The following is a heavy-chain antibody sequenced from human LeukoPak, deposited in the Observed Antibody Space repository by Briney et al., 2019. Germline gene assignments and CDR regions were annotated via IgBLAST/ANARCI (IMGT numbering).Heavy chain of an antibody. V-gene: IGHV4-34*01. J-gene: IGHJ3*02. CDR3: ARRPDGFDI. CDR1: GGSLSGYH. Sequence: PSETLSLTCAVYGGSLSGYHWSWIRQPPGKGLEYIGEINHSGSSKCNSSLKSRVTISVDTSKNQFSLKVNSVTAADTAVYYCARRPDGFDIWGQGTKVTVSS. CDR2: INHSGSS.